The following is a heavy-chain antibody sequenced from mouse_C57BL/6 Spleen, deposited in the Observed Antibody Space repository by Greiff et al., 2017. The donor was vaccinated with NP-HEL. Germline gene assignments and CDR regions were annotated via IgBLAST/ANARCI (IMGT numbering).Heavy chain of an antibody. CDR1: GYTFTSYW. D-gene: IGHD1-1*01. Sequence: QVQLQQPGAELVRPGSSAKLSCKASGYTFTSYWMDWVKQRPGQGLEWIGNIYPSDSETHYNQKFKDKATLTVDKSSSTAYMQLSSLTSEDSAVYYCARSDYGSSYLDYWGQGTTLTVSS. CDR3: ARSDYGSSYLDY. CDR2: IYPSDSET. V-gene: IGHV1-61*01. J-gene: IGHJ2*01.